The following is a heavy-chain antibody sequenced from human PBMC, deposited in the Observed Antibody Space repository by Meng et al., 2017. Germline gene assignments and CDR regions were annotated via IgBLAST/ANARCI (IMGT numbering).Heavy chain of an antibody. CDR3: VLWFGELSFDY. J-gene: IGHJ4*02. V-gene: IGHV1-18*01. D-gene: IGHD3-10*01. CDR2: ISAYNGNT. Sequence: QVQLVQSGVRVKKPGASAKVSSKAAGYTFTSYGISWVRQAPVQGLEWMGWISAYNGNTNYAQKIQGRVTMTTDTSTSTAYMELRSLRSDDTAVYYCVLWFGELSFDYWGQGTLVTVSS. CDR1: GYTFTSYG.